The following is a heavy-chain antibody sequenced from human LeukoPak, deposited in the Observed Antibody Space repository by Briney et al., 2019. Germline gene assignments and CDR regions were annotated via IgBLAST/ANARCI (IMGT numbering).Heavy chain of an antibody. CDR1: GGSFSGYY. CDR2: INHSGST. J-gene: IGHJ3*02. D-gene: IGHD2-2*01. Sequence: PSETLSLTCAVYGGSFSGYYWSWIRQPPGKGLEWIGEINHSGSTNYNPSPKSRVTISVDTSKNQFSLKLSSVTAADTAVYYCARVRIVVVPAATYAAFDIWGQGTMVTVSS. V-gene: IGHV4-34*01. CDR3: ARVRIVVVPAATYAAFDI.